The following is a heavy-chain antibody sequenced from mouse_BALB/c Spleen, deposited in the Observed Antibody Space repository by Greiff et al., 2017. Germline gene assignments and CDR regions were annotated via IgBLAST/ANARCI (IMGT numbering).Heavy chain of an antibody. CDR1: GFTFSSFG. CDR3: ARGKNGYDVFAY. D-gene: IGHD2-2*01. CDR2: ISSGSSTI. J-gene: IGHJ3*01. Sequence: EVKLMESGGGLVQPGGSRKLSCAASGFTFSSFGMHWVRQAPEKGLEWVAYISSGSSTIYYADTVKGRFTISRDNPKNTLFLQMTSLRSEDTAMYYCARGKNGYDVFAYWGQGTLVTVSA. V-gene: IGHV5-17*02.